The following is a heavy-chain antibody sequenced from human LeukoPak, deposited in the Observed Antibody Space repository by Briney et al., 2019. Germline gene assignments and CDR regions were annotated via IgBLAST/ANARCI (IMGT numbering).Heavy chain of an antibody. D-gene: IGHD2-2*01. CDR3: ARRGRLGYCSSTSCSSLDY. CDR1: GYGFTRYW. Sequence: GESLKISCQGSGYGFTRYWIGWVRQMAGKGLEWMGIIYPGDSDTRYSPSFQGQVTISADKSISTAYLQWSSLKASDTAMYYCARRGRLGYCSSTSCSSLDYWGQGTLVTVSS. V-gene: IGHV5-51*01. CDR2: IYPGDSDT. J-gene: IGHJ4*02.